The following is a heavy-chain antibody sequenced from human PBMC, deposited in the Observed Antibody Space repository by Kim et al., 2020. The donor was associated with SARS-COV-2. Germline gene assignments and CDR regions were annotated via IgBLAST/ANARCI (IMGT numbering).Heavy chain of an antibody. Sequence: GGSLILSCAVSGFIFSNYAMSWVRQAPGKGLEWVAGIGAGHDAYYADSVRGRFTISRDHFDNTLYLQMNYLRADDAAVYHCAKRAATGAGPYYYDSWGQVTLVIVSS. D-gene: IGHD2-15*01. V-gene: IGHV3-23*01. CDR1: GFIFSNYA. CDR2: IGAGHDA. J-gene: IGHJ4*02. CDR3: AKRAATGAGPYYYDS.